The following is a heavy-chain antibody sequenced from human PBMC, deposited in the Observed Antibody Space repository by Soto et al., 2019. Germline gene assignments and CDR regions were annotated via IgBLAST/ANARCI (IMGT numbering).Heavy chain of an antibody. CDR3: AREVDDIILLVYAYYGMDV. CDR2: INPNSGGT. V-gene: IGHV1-2*02. Sequence: ADAVKVSCKATGYTFTGYYMHWVRQAPGQGLEWMGWINPNSGGTNYAQKFQGRVTMTRDTSISTAYMELSRLRSDDTAVYYCAREVDDIILLVYAYYGMDVWGQGTTVTVSS. J-gene: IGHJ6*02. D-gene: IGHD2-8*01. CDR1: GYTFTGYY.